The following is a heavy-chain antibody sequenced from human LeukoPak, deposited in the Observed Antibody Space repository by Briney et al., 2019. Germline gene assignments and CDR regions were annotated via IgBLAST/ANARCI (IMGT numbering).Heavy chain of an antibody. CDR2: ISGDGGST. CDR3: GKGRLGELSL. V-gene: IGHV3-43*02. D-gene: IGHD3-16*02. Sequence: GGSLRLSCAASGFTFDDYAMHWVRQAPGKGLEWVSLISGDGGSTYYVDSVKGRFTISRDNSKNSLYLQMNSLRTEDTALYYCGKGRLGELSLWGQGTLVTVS. J-gene: IGHJ4*02. CDR1: GFTFDDYA.